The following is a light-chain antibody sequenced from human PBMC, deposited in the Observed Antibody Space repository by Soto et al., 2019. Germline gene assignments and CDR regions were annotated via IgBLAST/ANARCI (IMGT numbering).Light chain of an antibody. Sequence: QSVLTQPPSASGTPGQRVSISCSGSSSDIGSNTVRWYQHLPGTAPRLLIYNNIQRPSEVPDRFSGSKSGTSASLAISGLQSEDEADYYCVVWDDSVGGHAVFGGGTKLTVL. CDR3: VVWDDSVGGHAV. V-gene: IGLV1-44*01. J-gene: IGLJ7*01. CDR1: SSDIGSNT. CDR2: NNI.